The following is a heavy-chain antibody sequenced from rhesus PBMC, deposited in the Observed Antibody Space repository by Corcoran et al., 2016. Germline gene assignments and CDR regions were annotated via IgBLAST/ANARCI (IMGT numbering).Heavy chain of an antibody. CDR1: GGPISSGYSY. D-gene: IGHD2-2*01. CDR2: ITYSGSS. V-gene: IGHV4-122*02. J-gene: IGHJ4*01. CDR3: ARDAYCTSTTCYGFDY. Sequence: QVQLQESGPGLEKPSETLSLTCAVSGGPISSGYSYWSWIRQPPGKGLEWIGYITYSGSSSYNPSLTSRVTISRDTSKNQFSLKLSSVTAADTAVYYCARDAYCTSTTCYGFDYWGQGVLVTVSS.